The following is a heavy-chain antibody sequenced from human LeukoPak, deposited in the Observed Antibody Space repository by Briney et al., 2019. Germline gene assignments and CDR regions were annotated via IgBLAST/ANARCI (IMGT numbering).Heavy chain of an antibody. J-gene: IGHJ5*02. V-gene: IGHV4-4*07. CDR2: IYTSGST. D-gene: IGHD6-13*01. CDR3: AGVETYSSSWTYWFDP. Sequence: SETLSLTCTVSGGSISSYYRSWIRQPAGKGLEWIGRIYTSGSTNYNPSLKSRVTMSVDTSKNQFSLKLSSVTAADTAVYYCAGVETYSSSWTYWFDPWGQGTLATVSS. CDR1: GGSISSYY.